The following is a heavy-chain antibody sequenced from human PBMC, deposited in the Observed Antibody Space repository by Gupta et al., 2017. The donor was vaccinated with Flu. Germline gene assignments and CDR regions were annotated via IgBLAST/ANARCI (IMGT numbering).Heavy chain of an antibody. Sequence: VRQPPGKGLEWIGEIYHSGSTNYNPSLKSRVTISVDKSKNQFSLKLSSVTAADTAVYYCARGWNERYQPLHRRYLYDAFDIWGQGTMVTVSS. CDR3: ARGWNERYQPLHRRYLYDAFDI. CDR2: IYHSGST. V-gene: IGHV4-4*02. J-gene: IGHJ3*02. D-gene: IGHD2-2*01.